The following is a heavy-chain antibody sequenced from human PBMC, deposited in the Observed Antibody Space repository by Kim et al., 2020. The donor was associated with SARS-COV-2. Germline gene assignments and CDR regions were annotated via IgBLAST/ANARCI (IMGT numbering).Heavy chain of an antibody. CDR2: ISPSGSDS. V-gene: IGHV3-23*01. CDR1: GFTFSTFA. J-gene: IGHJ4*02. Sequence: GGSLRLSCAASGFTFSTFAMSWIRQAPGKGLEWVSTISPSGSDSLYADSVRGRFTISRDNSKNTLYLQLNSLRAEDTALYYCAKDVSRGWYNHFEDWGQGNLVTVSS. D-gene: IGHD6-13*01. CDR3: AKDVSRGWYNHFED.